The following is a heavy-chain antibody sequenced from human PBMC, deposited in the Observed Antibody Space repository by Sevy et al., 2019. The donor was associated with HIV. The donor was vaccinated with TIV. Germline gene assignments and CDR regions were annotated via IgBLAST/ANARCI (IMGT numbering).Heavy chain of an antibody. CDR1: GYTLTKLA. D-gene: IGHD3-22*01. V-gene: IGHV1-24*01. CDR3: ATTKNYYESSGSPFDS. CDR2: FDPEDDET. J-gene: IGHJ4*02. Sequence: GSVKVSCRVSGYTLTKLAMHWVRQAPGKGLEWMGSFDPEDDETIYAQKFQGRVMMTEDTSTDTAYMELGSLRSEDTAGYYCATTKNYYESSGSPFDSWGQGTLVTVSS.